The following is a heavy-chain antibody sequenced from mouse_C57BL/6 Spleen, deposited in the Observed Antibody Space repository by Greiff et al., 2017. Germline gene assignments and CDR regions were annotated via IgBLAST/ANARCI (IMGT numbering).Heavy chain of an antibody. V-gene: IGHV5-9-1*02. CDR3: TRAYYDLYYFDY. D-gene: IGHD2-10*01. J-gene: IGHJ2*01. Sequence: EVQLVESGEGLVKPGGSLKLSCAASGFTFSSSAMSWVRQTPEKRLEWVAYISSGGDYIYYADNVKGRFTISRDNARNTLYLQMSSLKSEDTAMYYCTRAYYDLYYFDYWGQGTTLTVSS. CDR2: ISSGGDYI. CDR1: GFTFSSSA.